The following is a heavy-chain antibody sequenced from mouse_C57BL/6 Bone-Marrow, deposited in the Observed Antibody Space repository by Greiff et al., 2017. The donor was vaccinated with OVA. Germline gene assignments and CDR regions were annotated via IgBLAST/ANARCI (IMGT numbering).Heavy chain of an antibody. V-gene: IGHV5-12*01. J-gene: IGHJ1*03. CDR1: GFTFSDYY. D-gene: IGHD1-1*01. CDR2: ISNGGGST. Sequence: EVKLLESGGGLVQPGGSLKLSCAASGFTFSDYYMYWVRQTPEKRLEWVAYISNGGGSTYYPDTVKGRFTISRDNAKNTLYLQMSRLKSEDTAMYYCARRVITTVVGWYFDVWGTGTTVTVSS. CDR3: ARRVITTVVGWYFDV.